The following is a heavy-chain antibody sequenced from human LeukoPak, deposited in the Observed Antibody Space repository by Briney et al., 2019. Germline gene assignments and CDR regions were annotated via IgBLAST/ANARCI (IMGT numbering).Heavy chain of an antibody. J-gene: IGHJ6*03. Sequence: SETLSLTCTVSGGSISSYYWSWIRQPAGKGLEWIGRIYTSGSTNYNPSPKRRVNMSVDTSKNQFSLKLSSVTAADTAVYYCARDLSIQRLKTNYYYYYMDVWGKGTTVTVSS. D-gene: IGHD1-7*01. CDR1: GGSISSYY. CDR2: IYTSGST. CDR3: ARDLSIQRLKTNYYYYYMDV. V-gene: IGHV4-4*07.